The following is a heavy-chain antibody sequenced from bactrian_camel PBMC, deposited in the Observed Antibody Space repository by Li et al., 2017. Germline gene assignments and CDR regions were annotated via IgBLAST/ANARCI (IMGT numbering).Heavy chain of an antibody. CDR1: TTYTHYC. J-gene: IGHJ4*01. V-gene: IGHV3S53*01. CDR3: AAPRHCTSGSNY. Sequence: HVQLVESGGGSVQAGGSLRLACAYSTTYTHYCMAWFRQAPGKEREVVATIDNHGSVSFQRSVLGRFTISKDNARKTLYLQMDSLQPGDTAMYYCAAPRHCTSGSNYWGQGTQVTVS. D-gene: IGHD2*01. CDR2: IDNHGSV.